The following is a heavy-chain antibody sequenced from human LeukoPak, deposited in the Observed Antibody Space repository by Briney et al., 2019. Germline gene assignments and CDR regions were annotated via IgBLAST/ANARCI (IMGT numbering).Heavy chain of an antibody. V-gene: IGHV4-39*06. D-gene: IGHD3-22*01. CDR3: TRRRFHYYNSSGYYSRPQRTFDI. J-gene: IGHJ3*02. Sequence: PSETLSLTCTVSGGSISSSSYYWGWIRQPPGKGLEWIGSIYYSGSTYYNPSLKSRVTISVDTSKNQFALKLSSVTAADMALYYCTRRRFHYYNSSGYYSRPQRTFDIWGQGTMVTVSS. CDR2: IYYSGST. CDR1: GGSISSSSYY.